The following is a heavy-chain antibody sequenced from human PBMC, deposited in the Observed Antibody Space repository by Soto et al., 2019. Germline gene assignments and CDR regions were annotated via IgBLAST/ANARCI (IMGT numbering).Heavy chain of an antibody. V-gene: IGHV4-38-2*02. Sequence: PSETLSLTCRVSGSSITNSFYWGWIRQSPEKGLEWIGSISHTGRTSYNPSLKSRVSISVDTSKNQFSLTLTSVTAADTAVYYCARDPANLALAVAYVDSWGQGTLVTVSS. CDR3: ARDPANLALAVAYVDS. D-gene: IGHD2-15*01. J-gene: IGHJ4*02. CDR1: GSSITNSFY. CDR2: ISHTGRT.